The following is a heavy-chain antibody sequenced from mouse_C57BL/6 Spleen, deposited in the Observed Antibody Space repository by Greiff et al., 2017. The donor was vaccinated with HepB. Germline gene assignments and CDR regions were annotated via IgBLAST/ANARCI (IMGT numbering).Heavy chain of an antibody. Sequence: QVQLKQSGAELVKPGASVKISCKASGYAFSSYWMNWVKQRPGKGLEWIGQIYPGDGDTNYNGKFKGKATLTADKSSSTAYMQLSSLTSEDSAVYFCARDYGSSPYAMDYWGQGTSVTGSS. J-gene: IGHJ4*01. CDR2: IYPGDGDT. CDR3: ARDYGSSPYAMDY. D-gene: IGHD1-1*01. CDR1: GYAFSSYW. V-gene: IGHV1-80*01.